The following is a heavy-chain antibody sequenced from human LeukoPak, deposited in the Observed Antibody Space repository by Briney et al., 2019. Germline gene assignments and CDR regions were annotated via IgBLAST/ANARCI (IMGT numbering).Heavy chain of an antibody. CDR2: INPNSGGT. Sequence: GASVKFSCKASGYTFTGYYMHWVRQAPGQGLEWMGWINPNSGGTNYAQKFQGRVTMTRDTSISTAYMELSRLRSDDTAVYYCASKGLWFGELLEPHAFDIWGQGTMVTVSS. D-gene: IGHD3-10*01. J-gene: IGHJ3*02. CDR3: ASKGLWFGELLEPHAFDI. CDR1: GYTFTGYY. V-gene: IGHV1-2*02.